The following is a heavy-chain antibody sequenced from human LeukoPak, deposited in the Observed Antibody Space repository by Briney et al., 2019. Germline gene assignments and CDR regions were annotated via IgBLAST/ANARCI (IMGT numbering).Heavy chain of an antibody. CDR3: ARDRVTGAHHFDP. CDR2: IWYDGSNK. CDR1: GFTFSSYG. V-gene: IGHV3-33*01. J-gene: IGHJ5*02. D-gene: IGHD2/OR15-2a*01. Sequence: GGSLRLSCAASGFTFSSYGMHWVRQAPGKGLEWVAVIWYDGSNKYYADSVKGRFTISRDNAKNSLYLQMNSLTTEDTAVYYCARDRVTGAHHFDPWGQGTLVTVSS.